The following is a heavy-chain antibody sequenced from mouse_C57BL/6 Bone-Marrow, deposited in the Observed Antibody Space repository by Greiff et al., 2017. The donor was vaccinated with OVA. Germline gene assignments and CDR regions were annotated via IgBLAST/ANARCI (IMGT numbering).Heavy chain of an antibody. D-gene: IGHD5-5*01. CDR3: ARSPSYLFAY. J-gene: IGHJ3*01. Sequence: LVESGPELVKPGASVKISCKASGYAFSSSWMNWVKQRPGKGLEWIGRIYPGDGDTNYNGKFKGKATLTADKSSSTAYMQLSSLTSEDSAVYFCARSPSYLFAYWGQGTLVTVSA. CDR1: GYAFSSSW. V-gene: IGHV1-82*01. CDR2: IYPGDGDT.